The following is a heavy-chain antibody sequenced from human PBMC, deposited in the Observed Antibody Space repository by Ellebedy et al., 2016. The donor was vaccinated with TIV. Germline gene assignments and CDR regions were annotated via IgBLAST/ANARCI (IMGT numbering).Heavy chain of an antibody. CDR3: VRAPNPPHYYYGMDV. V-gene: IGHV4-4*02. Sequence: MPSETLSLTCAVSGVSISSINWWTWVRQPPGKGLEWIGEISHSGSTNYNPSLKSRATISVDRSKNQFFLNLTSVTAADTAVYLCVRAPNPPHYYYGMDVWGQGTTVTVSS. D-gene: IGHD2-8*01. CDR1: GVSISSINW. CDR2: ISHSGST. J-gene: IGHJ6*02.